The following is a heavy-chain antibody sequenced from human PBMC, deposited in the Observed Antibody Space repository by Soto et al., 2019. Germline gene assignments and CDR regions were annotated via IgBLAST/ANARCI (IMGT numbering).Heavy chain of an antibody. V-gene: IGHV4-59*01. D-gene: IGHD3-10*01. CDR2: IYYSGSS. CDR1: GGSIKSYY. J-gene: IGHJ4*02. CDR3: ARYSYGSDYYFDY. Sequence: SETLSLTCTGSGGSIKSYYWSWIRQPPGKGLEGIGSIYYSGSSNSGPSLTSRVTMSVDTSKNQFSLKLSAVIAADTAMYYCARYSYGSDYYFDYWGQGTLVTVSS.